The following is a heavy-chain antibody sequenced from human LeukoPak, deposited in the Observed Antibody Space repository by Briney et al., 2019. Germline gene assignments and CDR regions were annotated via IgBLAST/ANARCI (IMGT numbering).Heavy chain of an antibody. CDR1: GFTFSSYW. V-gene: IGHV3-7*01. D-gene: IGHD1-26*01. CDR3: ARDTWEPHYFDY. Sequence: GGPLGLSCAASGFTFSSYWMSWVRQAPGKGLEWVANIKQDGSEKYYVDSVKGRFTISRDNAKNSLYLQMNSLRAEDTAVYYCARDTWEPHYFDYWGQGTLVTVSS. CDR2: IKQDGSEK. J-gene: IGHJ4*02.